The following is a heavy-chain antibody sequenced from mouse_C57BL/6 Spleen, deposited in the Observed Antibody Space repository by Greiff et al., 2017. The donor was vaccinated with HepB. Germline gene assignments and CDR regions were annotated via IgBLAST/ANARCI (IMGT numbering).Heavy chain of an antibody. Sequence: QVQLQQSGPELVKPGASVKISCKASGYAFSSSWMNWVKQRPGKGLEWIGRMYPGDGDTNYNGKFKGKATLTADKSSSTAYMQLSSLTSEDSAVYFCARGAYYYGSSYYFDYWGQGTTLTVSS. CDR2: MYPGDGDT. CDR1: GYAFSSSW. J-gene: IGHJ2*01. V-gene: IGHV1-82*01. D-gene: IGHD1-1*01. CDR3: ARGAYYYGSSYYFDY.